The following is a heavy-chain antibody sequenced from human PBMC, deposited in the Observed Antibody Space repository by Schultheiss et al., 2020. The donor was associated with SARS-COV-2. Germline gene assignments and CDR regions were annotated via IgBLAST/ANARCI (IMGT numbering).Heavy chain of an antibody. Sequence: GESLKISCKGSGYSFTSYWIGWVRQMPGKGLEWMGVIYPGDSDTTYSPAFQGQVTISADKSISTAYLQWSSLKASDTAMYYCARLRTLSHYYMDVWGKGTTVTVSS. CDR2: IYPGDSDT. CDR1: GYSFTSYW. V-gene: IGHV5-51*01. CDR3: ARLRTLSHYYMDV. D-gene: IGHD1-14*01. J-gene: IGHJ6*03.